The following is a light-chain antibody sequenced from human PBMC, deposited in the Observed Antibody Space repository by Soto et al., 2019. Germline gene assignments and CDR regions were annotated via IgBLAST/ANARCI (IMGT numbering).Light chain of an antibody. Sequence: EIVMTQSPATLSVSPGERATLSCRASQSVSSNLAWYQQKPCQAPRLLIYGASTWATGIPARFSGSGSGTEFTPTISSLQSEDFAVYYGQQYNKWLPPRLRMYTFGQGNKLEIK. J-gene: IGKJ2*01. CDR2: GAS. CDR3: QQYNKWLPPRLRMYT. CDR1: QSVSSN. V-gene: IGKV3-15*01.